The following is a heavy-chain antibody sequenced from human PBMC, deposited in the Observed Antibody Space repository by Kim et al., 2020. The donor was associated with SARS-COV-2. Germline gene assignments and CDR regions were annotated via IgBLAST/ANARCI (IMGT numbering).Heavy chain of an antibody. J-gene: IGHJ4*02. V-gene: IGHV4-59*08. CDR2: IYYSGST. D-gene: IGHD3-3*01. Sequence: SETLSLTCTVSGGSISSYYWSWIRQPPGKGLEWIGYIYYSGSTNYNPSLKSRVTISVDTSKNQFSLKLSSVTAADTAVYYCARLTGITIFGVVIMGPFDYWGQGTLVTVSS. CDR1: GGSISSYY. CDR3: ARLTGITIFGVVIMGPFDY.